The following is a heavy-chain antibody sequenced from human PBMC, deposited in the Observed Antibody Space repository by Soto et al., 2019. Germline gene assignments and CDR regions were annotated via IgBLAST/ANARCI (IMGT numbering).Heavy chain of an antibody. CDR3: ARISSVDPYGYVNGGLDV. J-gene: IGHJ6*02. Sequence: SETLSLTCSVSGGSIRSYYWSWIRQSPEKGLEWIGYFYHSGNSNYNPSLKSRVTISVDTSKNQLSLSLRSVTATDTAVYFCARISSVDPYGYVNGGLDVWGQGTTVTVSS. CDR1: GGSIRSYY. CDR2: FYHSGNS. D-gene: IGHD5-18*01. V-gene: IGHV4-59*01.